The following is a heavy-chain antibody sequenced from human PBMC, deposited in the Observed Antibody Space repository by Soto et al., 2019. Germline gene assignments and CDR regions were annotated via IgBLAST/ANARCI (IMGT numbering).Heavy chain of an antibody. CDR2: INPIVSMS. D-gene: IGHD3-10*01. CDR1: GDTFSVYT. J-gene: IGHJ4*02. CDR3: AASYGSGYRAFDY. Sequence: SVKVSCKASGDTFSVYTINWVRQAPGLGLEWVGRINPIVSMSNYAQKFQGRVSMTADKSTSTAYMELRSLRSDDTAMYFCAASYGSGYRAFDYWGQGALVTVSS. V-gene: IGHV1-69*02.